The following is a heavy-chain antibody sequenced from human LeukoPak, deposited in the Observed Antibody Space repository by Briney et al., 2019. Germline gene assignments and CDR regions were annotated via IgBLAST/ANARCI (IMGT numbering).Heavy chain of an antibody. Sequence: GGSLRLSCTASGFTFSSYSMNWVRQAPGKGLEWVSSISSSSNYIYYADSVKGRFTISRDNSKNTLYLQMNSLRAEDTAVYYCAKDRRGSGYDLSYFQHWGQGTLVTVSS. J-gene: IGHJ1*01. CDR3: AKDRRGSGYDLSYFQH. CDR1: GFTFSSYS. D-gene: IGHD5-12*01. V-gene: IGHV3-21*04. CDR2: ISSSSNYI.